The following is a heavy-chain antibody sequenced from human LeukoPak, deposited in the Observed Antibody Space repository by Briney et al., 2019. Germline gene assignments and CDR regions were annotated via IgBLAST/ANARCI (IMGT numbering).Heavy chain of an antibody. V-gene: IGHV3-21*01. CDR2: ISGGDGNT. D-gene: IGHD3-22*01. Sequence: GGSLRLSCAASGSTFSSYAMSWVRQAPGKGLEWVSSISGGDGNTYYADSVKGRFTISRDNAKNSLYLQMNSLRAEDTAVYYCARGGVVVTHVSYYFDYWGQGTLVTVSS. CDR1: GSTFSSYA. J-gene: IGHJ4*02. CDR3: ARGGVVVTHVSYYFDY.